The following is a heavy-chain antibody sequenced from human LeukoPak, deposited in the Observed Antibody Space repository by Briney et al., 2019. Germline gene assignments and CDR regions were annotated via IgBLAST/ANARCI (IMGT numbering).Heavy chain of an antibody. J-gene: IGHJ4*02. V-gene: IGHV3-30*04. D-gene: IGHD2-15*01. CDR2: ISYDGSNK. Sequence: QPGGSLRLSCAASGFTFSSYAMHWVRQAPGKGLEWVAVISYDGSNKYYADSVKGRFTISRDNSKNTLYLQMNSLRAEDTAVYYCARVVVVAATPYYFDYWGQGTLVTVSS. CDR1: GFTFSSYA. CDR3: ARVVVVAATPYYFDY.